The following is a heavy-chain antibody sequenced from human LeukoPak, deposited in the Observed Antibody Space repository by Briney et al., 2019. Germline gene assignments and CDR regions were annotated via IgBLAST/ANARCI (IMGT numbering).Heavy chain of an antibody. J-gene: IGHJ6*03. CDR2: IIPIFGTA. CDR1: GGTFSSYA. V-gene: IGHV1-69*05. D-gene: IGHD5-24*01. Sequence: GASVKVSRNASGGTFSSYAISWVRQAPGQGLEWMGGIIPIFGTANYAQKFQGRVTITTEESTSTAYMELSSLTSADSPVYYCASRMATMRNYYYYMDVWGKGTTVTVSS. CDR3: ASRMATMRNYYYYMDV.